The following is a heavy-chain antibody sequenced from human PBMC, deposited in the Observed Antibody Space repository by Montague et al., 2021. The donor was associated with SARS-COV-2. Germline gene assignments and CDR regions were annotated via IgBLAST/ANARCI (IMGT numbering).Heavy chain of an antibody. D-gene: IGHD3-9*01. V-gene: IGHV4-39*01. CDR2: IYYTGNT. Sequence: SETLSLTCTVSGGSIGSSSYFWGWIRQPPGKGLKWIGYIYYTGNTYYSPSLKSRLTISVDTSKNQFSLKLSSVTAADTAMFYCARLLTGSDAFDIWGQGTMVTVSS. CDR3: ARLLTGSDAFDI. CDR1: GGSIGSSSYF. J-gene: IGHJ3*02.